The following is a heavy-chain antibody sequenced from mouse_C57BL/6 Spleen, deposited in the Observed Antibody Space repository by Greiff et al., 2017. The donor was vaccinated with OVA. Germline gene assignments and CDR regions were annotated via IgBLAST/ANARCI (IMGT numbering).Heavy chain of an antibody. CDR3: ARRGGDGNYDYYAMDY. V-gene: IGHV1-81*01. J-gene: IGHJ4*01. CDR2: IYPRSGNT. D-gene: IGHD2-1*01. Sequence: QVQLQQSGAELARPGASVKLSCKASGYTFTSYGISWVKQRTGQGLEWIGEIYPRSGNTYYNEKFKGKATLTADKSSSTAYMELRSLTSEDSAVYFCARRGGDGNYDYYAMDYWGQGTSVTVSS. CDR1: GYTFTSYG.